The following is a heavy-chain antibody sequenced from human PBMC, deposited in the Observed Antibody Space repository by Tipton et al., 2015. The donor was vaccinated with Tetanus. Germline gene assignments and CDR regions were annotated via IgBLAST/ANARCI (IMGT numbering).Heavy chain of an antibody. CDR2: INPHTGGT. Sequence: QLVQSGAEVKKPGDSVTVSCRASGYSFSDYYLHWVRQAPGQGLEWMGWINPHTGGTKYAQKFQGRVTMTRDTSIRTVYMDLSSLSSGDTSIYFCGRDRDFQEFLKRSGSFDFWGGGPGVTVSA. D-gene: IGHD3-3*01. J-gene: IGHJ4*02. V-gene: IGHV1-2*02. CDR1: GYSFSDYY. CDR3: GRDRDFQEFLKRSGSFDF.